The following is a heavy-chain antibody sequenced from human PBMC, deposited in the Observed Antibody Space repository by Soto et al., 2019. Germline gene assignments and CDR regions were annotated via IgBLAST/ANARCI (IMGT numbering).Heavy chain of an antibody. CDR3: ARDQPGYSYGYGLGY. D-gene: IGHD5-18*01. CDR2: ISSSSSYI. CDR1: GFTFSSYS. V-gene: IGHV3-21*01. Sequence: EVQLVESGGGLVKPGGSLRLSCAASGFTFSSYSMNWVRQAPGKGLEWVSSISSSSSYIYYADSVKGRFTISRDNAKNSLYLQTNSRRAEDTAVYYCARDQPGYSYGYGLGYWGQGTLVTVSS. J-gene: IGHJ4*02.